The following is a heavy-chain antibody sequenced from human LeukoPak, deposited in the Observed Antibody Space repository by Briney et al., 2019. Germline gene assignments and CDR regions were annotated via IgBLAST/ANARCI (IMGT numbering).Heavy chain of an antibody. CDR1: GFTFSSSA. CDR2: IVVGSGNT. J-gene: IGHJ2*01. CDR3: AAGKKVGAYLWYYFDL. Sequence: VASVKVSCKASGFTFSSSAVQWVRQARGQRLEWIGWIVVGSGNTNYAQKFQERVTITRDMSTSTAYMELSSLRSEDTAVYYCAAGKKVGAYLWYYFDLWGRGTLVTVSS. V-gene: IGHV1-58*01. D-gene: IGHD1-26*01.